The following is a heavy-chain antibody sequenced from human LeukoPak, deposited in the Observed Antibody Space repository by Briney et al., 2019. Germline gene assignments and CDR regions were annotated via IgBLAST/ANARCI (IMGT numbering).Heavy chain of an antibody. CDR2: ISGSGVST. CDR1: GFTFSNYA. J-gene: IGHJ4*02. Sequence: PGGSLRLSCAASGFTFSNYAMTWVRQAPGQGLEWVSGISGSGVSTYYADSVKGRFTISRDNSKNTLYLQMNSLRAEDTAIYYCAKPGYSSDWHRNFDYWGQGTQVTVSS. V-gene: IGHV3-23*01. CDR3: AKPGYSSDWHRNFDY. D-gene: IGHD6-19*01.